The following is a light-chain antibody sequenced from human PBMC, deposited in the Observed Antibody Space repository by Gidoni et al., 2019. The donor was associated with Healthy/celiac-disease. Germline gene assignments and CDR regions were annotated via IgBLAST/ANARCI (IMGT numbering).Light chain of an antibody. CDR2: QDS. CDR3: QAWDSSTVV. Sequence: SYELNQPPPVSASPGQTASITCSGDKLGDKYACWYQQKPGQSPVLVIYQDSKRPSGIPERFSGSNSGNTATLTISGTQAMDEADYYCQAWDSSTVVFGGGTKLTVL. V-gene: IGLV3-1*01. J-gene: IGLJ2*01. CDR1: KLGDKY.